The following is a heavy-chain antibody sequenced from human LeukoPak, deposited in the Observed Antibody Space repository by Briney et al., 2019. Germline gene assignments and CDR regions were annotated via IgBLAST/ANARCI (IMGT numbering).Heavy chain of an antibody. J-gene: IGHJ4*02. D-gene: IGHD3-10*01. V-gene: IGHV3-23*01. Sequence: GESLRLSCAASGFTFSSYGMSWVRQAPGKGLEWVSAITATSSSTHDADSVQGRFAISRDNSKNTLYLQMNSLRPEDTAIYYCAKLFESGTYNNFFHYWGQGTLVTVFS. CDR1: GFTFSSYG. CDR2: ITATSSST. CDR3: AKLFESGTYNNFFHY.